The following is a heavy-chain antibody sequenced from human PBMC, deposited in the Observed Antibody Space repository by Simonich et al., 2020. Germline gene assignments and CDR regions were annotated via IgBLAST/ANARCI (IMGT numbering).Heavy chain of an antibody. Sequence: GGGLVQPGGSLRLSCAASGFTFSSYAMSWVRQAPGKGLEWGSAISGSGGSTYYADSVKGRFTIPRDNSKNTLYLQMNSLRAEDTAVYYCAKDLGERITMIVVVIDAFDIWGQGTMVTVSS. CDR3: AKDLGERITMIVVVIDAFDI. V-gene: IGHV3-23*01. D-gene: IGHD3-22*01. CDR2: ISGSGGST. J-gene: IGHJ3*02. CDR1: GFTFSSYA.